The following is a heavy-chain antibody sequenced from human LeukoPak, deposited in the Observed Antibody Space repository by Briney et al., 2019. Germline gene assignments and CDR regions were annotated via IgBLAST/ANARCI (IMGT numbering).Heavy chain of an antibody. J-gene: IGHJ4*02. V-gene: IGHV1-69*04. CDR1: GDTFSSYA. CDR2: IIPIPGIA. Sequence: SVKVSCKASGDTFSSYAISWVRQAPGQGLEWMGRIIPIPGIANYAQKFQGRVTITADKSTSTAYMELSSLRSEDTAVYYCAREARGLYSGSYFDYWGQGTLVTVSS. CDR3: AREARGLYSGSYFDY. D-gene: IGHD1-26*01.